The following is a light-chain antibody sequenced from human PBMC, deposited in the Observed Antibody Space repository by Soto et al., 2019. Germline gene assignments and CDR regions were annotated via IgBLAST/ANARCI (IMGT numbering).Light chain of an antibody. CDR2: RNN. CDR1: SSNIGSNY. V-gene: IGLV1-47*01. J-gene: IGLJ2*01. Sequence: QSVLTQPPSASGTPGQRVTISCSGSSSNIGSNYVYWYQQLPGTAPKLLIYRNNQRPSGVPDRFSGSKSGTSASLAISGLRSEDEADYYCAAWDDSLSGGEVLGGGTKLTVL. CDR3: AAWDDSLSGGEV.